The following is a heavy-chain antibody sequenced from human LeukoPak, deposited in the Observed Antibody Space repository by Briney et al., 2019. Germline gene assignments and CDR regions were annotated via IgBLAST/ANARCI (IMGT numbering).Heavy chain of an antibody. D-gene: IGHD3-3*01. CDR1: GYTFTGYY. Sequence: ASVKVSCKASGYTFTGYYMHWVRQAPGQGLEWMGWINPNSGGTNYALKFQGRVTMTRDTSISTAYMELSRLRSDDTAVYYCARANKIIKILNIWGQGTMVTVSS. V-gene: IGHV1-2*02. J-gene: IGHJ3*02. CDR2: INPNSGGT. CDR3: ARANKIIKILNI.